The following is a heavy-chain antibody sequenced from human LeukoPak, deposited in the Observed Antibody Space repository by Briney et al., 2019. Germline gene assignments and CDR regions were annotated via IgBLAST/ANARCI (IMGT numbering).Heavy chain of an antibody. D-gene: IGHD1-26*01. V-gene: IGHV1-18*01. Sequence: ASVTVSCKASGYSXTSYGITWVRQAPGQGLEWMGWISAYNGNTNYAQNLQGRVSMTTDTSTSTAYMEVRSLRSDDTAVYYCARSKVGATIDYWGQGTLVTVSS. CDR2: ISAYNGNT. CDR1: GYSXTSYG. CDR3: ARSKVGATIDY. J-gene: IGHJ4*02.